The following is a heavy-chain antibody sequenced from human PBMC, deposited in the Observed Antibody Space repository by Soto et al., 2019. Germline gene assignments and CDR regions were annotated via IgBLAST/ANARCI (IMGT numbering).Heavy chain of an antibody. D-gene: IGHD4-17*01. Sequence: QVQLVHSGAEVKKPGSSVKVSCKAAGGTFSSYTISWVRQAPGQGLEWMGRIITILGIANYAQKFQGRVTITADKSTSTAYMELSSLRSEDTAVYYCTRDLMTTVTMYYFDYWGQGTLVTVSS. V-gene: IGHV1-69*04. CDR2: IITILGIA. J-gene: IGHJ4*02. CDR1: GGTFSSYT. CDR3: TRDLMTTVTMYYFDY.